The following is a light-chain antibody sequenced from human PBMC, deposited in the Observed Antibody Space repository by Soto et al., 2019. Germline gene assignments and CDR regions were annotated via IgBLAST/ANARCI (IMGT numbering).Light chain of an antibody. V-gene: IGKV3-15*01. CDR1: QSVSSF. Sequence: EIVMTQSPATLSVSPGERATLSCRASQSVSSFLAWYQQKPGQAPRLLIYGESTRAPGIPARFSGSGSGTEFTLTISSLQSEDFAVYYCQQYNNWPPYTFGQGTKLENK. CDR3: QQYNNWPPYT. J-gene: IGKJ2*01. CDR2: GES.